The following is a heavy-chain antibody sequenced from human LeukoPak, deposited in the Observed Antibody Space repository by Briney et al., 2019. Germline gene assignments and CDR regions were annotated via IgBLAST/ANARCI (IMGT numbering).Heavy chain of an antibody. D-gene: IGHD2-21*02. CDR3: ARMSDGDFDY. CDR1: GYSFTRYW. V-gene: IGHV5-51*01. J-gene: IGHJ4*02. CDR2: IYSGDYDT. Sequence: PGESLEISFKGSGYSFTRYWIGWVRPMPGKGVEWMGIIYSGDYDTRYSPSFQGQVTISAHNSISTAYLQWSSLKASDTAMYYCARMSDGDFDYWGQGTLVTVSS.